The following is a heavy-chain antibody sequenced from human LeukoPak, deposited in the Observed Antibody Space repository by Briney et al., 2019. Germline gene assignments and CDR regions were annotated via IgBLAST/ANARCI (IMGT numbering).Heavy chain of an antibody. V-gene: IGHV3-23*01. D-gene: IGHD3-22*01. CDR3: AKASDFDSSGFPIDVFDF. J-gene: IGHJ4*02. CDR2: ISGAGGTT. Sequence: GRSLRLSCAASGFTFSTFDMSWVRQAPGKGLQWVSTISGAGGTTLFADSLKGRFSISRDNSNNKVFLQMNSLRVEDTAVYYCAKASDFDSSGFPIDVFDFWGQGLLVSVAS. CDR1: GFTFSTFD.